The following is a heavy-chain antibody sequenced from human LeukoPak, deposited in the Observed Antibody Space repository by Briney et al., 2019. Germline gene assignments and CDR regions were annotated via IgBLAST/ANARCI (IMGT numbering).Heavy chain of an antibody. Sequence: GGSLRLSCAASGFTVSSNYMSWVRQAPGKGLEWVSAISGSGGSTYYADSVKGRFTISRDNSKNTLYLQMNSLRAEDTAVYYCAKNIVVVPAAELDYWGQGTLVTVSS. CDR3: AKNIVVVPAAELDY. D-gene: IGHD2-2*01. CDR1: GFTVSSNY. V-gene: IGHV3-23*01. CDR2: ISGSGGST. J-gene: IGHJ4*02.